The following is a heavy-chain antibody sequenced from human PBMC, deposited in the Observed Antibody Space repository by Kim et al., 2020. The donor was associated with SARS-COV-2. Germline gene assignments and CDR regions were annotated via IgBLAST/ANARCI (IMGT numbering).Heavy chain of an antibody. CDR2: T. Sequence: TNYNPSLKSRVTISVDTSKNQFSLKLSSVTAADTAVYYCARGSRSGSYDYWGQGTLVTVSS. CDR3: ARGSRSGSYDY. D-gene: IGHD1-26*01. J-gene: IGHJ4*02. V-gene: IGHV4-34*01.